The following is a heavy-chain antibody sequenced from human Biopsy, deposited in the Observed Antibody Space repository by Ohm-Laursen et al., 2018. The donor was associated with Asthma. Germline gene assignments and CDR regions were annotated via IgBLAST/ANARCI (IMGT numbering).Heavy chain of an antibody. D-gene: IGHD3-22*01. CDR3: ARDALHDNSAYIGDAFDS. CDR1: GYSFTDYP. J-gene: IGHJ3*01. V-gene: IGHV1-2*06. Sequence: ASVKVSCKASGYSFTDYPLHWVRQAPGQGLEWMGRITPESGGTTYAQKFQGRVTMTRDRSISTAYMELNRLRSDDTAVYYCARDALHDNSAYIGDAFDSGAKGQWSPSPQ. CDR2: ITPESGGT.